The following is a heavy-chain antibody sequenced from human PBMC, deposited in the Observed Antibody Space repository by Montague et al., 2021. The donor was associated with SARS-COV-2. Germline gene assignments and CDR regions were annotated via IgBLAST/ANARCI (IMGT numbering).Heavy chain of an antibody. CDR3: VRGIEAAGSSDY. Sequence: AISGDSVFSHRATSNWIGQSPSRRPDCLCMTHHRSMWKSDYARSVKSRIAINPDTSKNPFSLQLSSVTPEDTALYYCVRGIEAAGSSDYWGQGTLVTVSS. CDR2: THHRSMWKS. V-gene: IGHV6-1*01. J-gene: IGHJ4*02. D-gene: IGHD6-13*01. CDR1: GDSVFSHRAT.